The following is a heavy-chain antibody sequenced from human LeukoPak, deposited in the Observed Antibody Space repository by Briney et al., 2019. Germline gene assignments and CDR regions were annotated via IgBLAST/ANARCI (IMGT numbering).Heavy chain of an antibody. CDR2: IKRKTDGGTT. CDR3: ASDVDGGNPFDN. Sequence: PRGSLRLSCAASGFTFSNALMSWVRQAPGKGLEWVGRIKRKTDGGTTDYAAPVKDRFTISRDDSKNTLYLQMNSLKTEDTALYYCASDVDGGNPFDNWGQGTLVTVSS. CDR1: GFTFSNAL. D-gene: IGHD4-23*01. V-gene: IGHV3-15*01. J-gene: IGHJ4*02.